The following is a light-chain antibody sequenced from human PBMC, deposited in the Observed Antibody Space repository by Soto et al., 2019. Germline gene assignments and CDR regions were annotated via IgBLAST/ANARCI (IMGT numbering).Light chain of an antibody. CDR2: MGS. Sequence: DIVMTQSPVSLPVTPGEPASISCRSSQSLLHSHGYTYLDWYLQKPGQSPQLLIYMGSTRASGVPDMFSGSGSGTDFTLKISSVEAEDVGVYYCMQALQTPLTFGGGTKVEIK. V-gene: IGKV2-28*01. CDR3: MQALQTPLT. J-gene: IGKJ4*01. CDR1: QSLLHSHGYTY.